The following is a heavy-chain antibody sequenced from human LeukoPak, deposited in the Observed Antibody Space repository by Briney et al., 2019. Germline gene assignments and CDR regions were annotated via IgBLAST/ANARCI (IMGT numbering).Heavy chain of an antibody. CDR2: ISPDGNRE. V-gene: IGHV3-7*01. D-gene: IGHD2-15*01. J-gene: IGHJ4*02. CDR1: GLTFSSYW. CDR3: ASTFPYCSSGTCAL. Sequence: PGGSLRLSCAASGLTFSSYWMTWVRQGPGKGLEWVATISPDGNRENYVDSVKGRFSISRDNAKNSLFLQMRSLRAEDTATYYCASTFPYCSSGTCALGGQGTLVTVSS.